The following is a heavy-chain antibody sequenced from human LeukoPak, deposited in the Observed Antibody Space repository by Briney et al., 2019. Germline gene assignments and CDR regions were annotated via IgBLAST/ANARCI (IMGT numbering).Heavy chain of an antibody. J-gene: IGHJ3*02. V-gene: IGHV3-69-1*01. D-gene: IGHD3-10*01. CDR1: GFSFSSTF. CDR3: ARDSAADAFDI. CDR2: IDTVDYT. Sequence: GGSLRLSCATSGFSFSSTFLNWVRQAPGKGLQYVSSIDTVDYTYYADSVKGRFTISRDNAKNSLYLQMNSLRAEDTAVYYCARDSAADAFDIWGQGTMVTVSS.